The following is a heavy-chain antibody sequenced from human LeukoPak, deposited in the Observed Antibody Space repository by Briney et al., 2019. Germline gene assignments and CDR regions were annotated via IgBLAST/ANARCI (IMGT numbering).Heavy chain of an antibody. CDR2: MSNSGHT. CDR3: ARVSAAGTGPDY. CDR1: GFTFSDYT. V-gene: IGHV4-59*01. D-gene: IGHD6-13*01. Sequence: GSLRLSCAASGFTFSDYTMNWVRQPPGKGLEWIGFMSNSGHTDSTPSLKSRVTISVDTSKNQFSLKLNSVTAADTAVYYCARVSAAGTGPDYWGQGTLVTVSS. J-gene: IGHJ4*02.